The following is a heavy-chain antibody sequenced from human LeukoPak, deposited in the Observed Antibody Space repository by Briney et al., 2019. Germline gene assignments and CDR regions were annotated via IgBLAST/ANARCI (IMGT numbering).Heavy chain of an antibody. CDR1: GFTFSSYS. CDR2: INYSGST. Sequence: GSLRLSCAASGFTFSSYSMNWVRQPPGKGLEWIGYINYSGSTNYNPSLKSRATISVDTSKNQFSLKLSSVTAADTAVYYCARGEYSSSWSYFDYWGQGTLVTVSS. CDR3: ARGEYSSSWSYFDY. J-gene: IGHJ4*02. D-gene: IGHD6-13*01. V-gene: IGHV4-59*01.